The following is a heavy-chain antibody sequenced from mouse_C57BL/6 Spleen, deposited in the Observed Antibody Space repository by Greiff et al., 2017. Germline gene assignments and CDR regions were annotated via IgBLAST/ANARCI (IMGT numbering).Heavy chain of an antibody. Sequence: QVQLKESGAELVMPGASVKLSCKASGYTFTSYWMHWVKQRPGQGLEWIGEIDPSDSYTNYNQKFKGKSTLTVDKSSSTAYMQLSSLTSEDSAVYYCARDKLRLYFDYGGQGTTLTVSS. V-gene: IGHV1-69*01. CDR3: ARDKLRLYFDY. D-gene: IGHD3-2*02. J-gene: IGHJ2*01. CDR1: GYTFTSYW. CDR2: IDPSDSYT.